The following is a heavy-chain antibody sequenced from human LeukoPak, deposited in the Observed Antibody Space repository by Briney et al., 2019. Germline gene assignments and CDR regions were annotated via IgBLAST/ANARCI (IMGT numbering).Heavy chain of an antibody. CDR2: FDPEDGET. D-gene: IGHD3-10*01. J-gene: IGHJ5*02. Sequence: ASVKVSCKVSGYTLTELSMHWVRQAPGKGLEWMGGFDPEDGETIYAQKFQGRVTMTEDTSTDTAYMELSSLRSEDTAVYYCATVVRVKSEYWNPHSNWFDPWGQGTLVTVSS. V-gene: IGHV1-24*01. CDR3: ATVVRVKSEYWNPHSNWFDP. CDR1: GYTLTELS.